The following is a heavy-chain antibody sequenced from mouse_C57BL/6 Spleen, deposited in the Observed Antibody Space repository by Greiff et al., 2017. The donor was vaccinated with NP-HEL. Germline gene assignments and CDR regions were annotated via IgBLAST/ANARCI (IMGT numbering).Heavy chain of an antibody. D-gene: IGHD1-1*01. Sequence: QVQLQQSGAELVRPGTSVTMSCTASGYTFTNYWIGWAKQRPGHGLEWIGDIYPGGGYTNYNEKFKGKATLTADKSSRTAYMQFSSLTSEDSAIYYCARRYYYGSSQYFDYWGQGTTLTVSS. CDR3: ARRYYYGSSQYFDY. J-gene: IGHJ2*01. CDR1: GYTFTNYW. CDR2: IYPGGGYT. V-gene: IGHV1-63*01.